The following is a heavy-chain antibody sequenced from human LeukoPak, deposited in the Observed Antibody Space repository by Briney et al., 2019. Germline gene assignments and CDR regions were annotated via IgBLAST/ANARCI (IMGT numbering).Heavy chain of an antibody. Sequence: ASVKVSCKAFGYTFTGYYMHWVRQAPGQGLEWMGWINPNSGGTNYAQKFQGRVTMTRDTSISTAYMELSRLRSDDTAVYYCARDSVDSSGYYHDYWGQGTLVTVSS. CDR2: INPNSGGT. D-gene: IGHD3-22*01. V-gene: IGHV1-2*02. CDR3: ARDSVDSSGYYHDY. J-gene: IGHJ4*02. CDR1: GYTFTGYY.